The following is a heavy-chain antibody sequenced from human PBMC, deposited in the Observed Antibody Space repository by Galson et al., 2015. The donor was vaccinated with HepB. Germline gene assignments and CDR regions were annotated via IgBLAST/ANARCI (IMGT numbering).Heavy chain of an antibody. CDR1: GFTFNNYA. CDR3: AKGGLRIAEPVPWS. V-gene: IGHV3-23*01. J-gene: IGHJ5*02. Sequence: SLRLSCAASGFTFNNYAMSWVRQAPGKGLEWVSVIGVSGDSAYYADSVKGRFTISRDNSKDTLYLQTNSLRAEDTAVYYCAKGGLRIAEPVPWSWGRGTLVTVSS. D-gene: IGHD6-6*01. CDR2: IGVSGDSA.